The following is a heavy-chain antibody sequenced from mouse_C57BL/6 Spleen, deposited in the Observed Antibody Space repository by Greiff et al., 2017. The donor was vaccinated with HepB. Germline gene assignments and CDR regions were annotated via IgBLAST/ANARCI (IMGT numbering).Heavy chain of an antibody. CDR1: GYTFTSYW. J-gene: IGHJ3*01. Sequence: QVQLQQPGAELVKPGASVKLSCKASGYTFTSYWMQWVKQRPGQGLEWIGEIDPSDSYTNYNQKFKGKATLTVDTSSSTAYMQLSSLTSEDSAVYYCARWSNWDVAYWGQGTLVTVSA. CDR3: ARWSNWDVAY. CDR2: IDPSDSYT. V-gene: IGHV1-50*01. D-gene: IGHD4-1*01.